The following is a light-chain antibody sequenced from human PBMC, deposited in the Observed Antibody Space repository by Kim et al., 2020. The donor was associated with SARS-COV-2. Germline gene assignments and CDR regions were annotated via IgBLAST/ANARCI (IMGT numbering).Light chain of an antibody. J-gene: IGKJ1*01. V-gene: IGKV3D-15*01. CDR3: QQYNYWWT. CDR2: DAS. Sequence: ALSPGGTATLSCRASQSVSNYLAWYQQKPGQAPRLLIYDASTRATGIPARFSGSGSGTDFTLTISSLQSEDFGVYYCQQYNYWWTFGQGTKVDIK. CDR1: QSVSNY.